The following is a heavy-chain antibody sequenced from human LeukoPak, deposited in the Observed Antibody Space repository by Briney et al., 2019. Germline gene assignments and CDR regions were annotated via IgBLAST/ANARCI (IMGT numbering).Heavy chain of an antibody. D-gene: IGHD1-26*01. CDR2: IYHSGTT. CDR1: GGSFSGYY. CDR3: ARNIVGPRQVDY. J-gene: IGHJ4*02. V-gene: IGHV4-59*01. Sequence: SETLSLTCAVYGGSFSGYYWGWIRQPPGKGLEWIGYIYHSGTTNYNPSLKSRVTISVDTSKSQFSLKLSSVTAADTAIYYCARNIVGPRQVDYWGQGTLVTVSS.